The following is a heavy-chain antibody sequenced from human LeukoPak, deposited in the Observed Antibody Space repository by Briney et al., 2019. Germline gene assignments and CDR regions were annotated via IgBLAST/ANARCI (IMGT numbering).Heavy chain of an antibody. CDR1: GFTFSSYA. J-gene: IGHJ4*02. D-gene: IGHD6-19*01. Sequence: GGSLRLSCAASGFTFSSYAMSWVRQAPGKGLEWVSAISGSGGSTYYADSVKGRLTISRDNSKNTLYLQMNSLRAEDTAVYYCAKDPRYSSGWYMVNYYFDHWGQGTLVTVSS. CDR3: AKDPRYSSGWYMVNYYFDH. V-gene: IGHV3-23*01. CDR2: ISGSGGST.